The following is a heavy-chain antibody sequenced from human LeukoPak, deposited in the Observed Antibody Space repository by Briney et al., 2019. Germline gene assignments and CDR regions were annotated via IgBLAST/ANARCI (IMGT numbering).Heavy chain of an antibody. CDR3: ARDPKNNYYDY. V-gene: IGHV3-74*01. CDR2: INSDGSST. D-gene: IGHD1/OR15-1a*01. CDR1: GFTFSSYG. J-gene: IGHJ4*02. Sequence: PGGSLRLSCAASGFTFSSYGMHWVRQAPGKGLVWVSRINSDGSSTSYADPVKGRFTISRDNAKNTLYLQMNSLRAEDTAVFYCARDPKNNYYDYWGQSTLVTVSS.